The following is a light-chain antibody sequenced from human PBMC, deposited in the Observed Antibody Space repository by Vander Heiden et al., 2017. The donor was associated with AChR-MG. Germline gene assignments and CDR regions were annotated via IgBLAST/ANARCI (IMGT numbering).Light chain of an antibody. CDR2: DAS. J-gene: IGKJ4*01. V-gene: IGKV3D-20*01. CDR1: QSGSSSY. Sequence: EIVLTQSPATQSLSPGERGTLSCGASQSGSSSYLAWYQQKHGLAPRLLIYDASNRATGIPYRFSGSGSGTDFTLTISRLEPEDFAVYYCHQYGSSPLTFGGGTKVEIK. CDR3: HQYGSSPLT.